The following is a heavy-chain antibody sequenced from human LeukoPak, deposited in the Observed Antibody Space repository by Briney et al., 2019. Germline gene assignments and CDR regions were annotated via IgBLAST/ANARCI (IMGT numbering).Heavy chain of an antibody. Sequence: SVKVFCKASGGTFSSYAISWVRQAPGQGLEWMGRIIPILGIANYAQKFQGRVTITTDESTSTAYMELSSPRSEDTAVYYCARESLRNYDILTGYYNLHAFDIWGQGTMVTVSS. D-gene: IGHD3-9*01. CDR2: IIPILGIA. J-gene: IGHJ3*02. CDR1: GGTFSSYA. CDR3: ARESLRNYDILTGYYNLHAFDI. V-gene: IGHV1-69*04.